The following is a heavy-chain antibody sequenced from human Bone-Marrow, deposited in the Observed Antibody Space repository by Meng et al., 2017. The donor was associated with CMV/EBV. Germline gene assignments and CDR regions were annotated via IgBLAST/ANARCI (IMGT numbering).Heavy chain of an antibody. J-gene: IGHJ4*02. CDR2: INPSGGST. CDR1: GYTFTTYY. V-gene: IGHV1-46*01. D-gene: IGHD2-15*01. CDR3: ARGDTPGDFDY. Sequence: SVKVSCKASGYTFTTYYMHWVRQAPGQGLEWMGIINPSGGSTSYAQKFQGRVTMTRDTSTSTVYMELSSLRSEDTAEYYCARGDTPGDFDYWGQGTLVTVSS.